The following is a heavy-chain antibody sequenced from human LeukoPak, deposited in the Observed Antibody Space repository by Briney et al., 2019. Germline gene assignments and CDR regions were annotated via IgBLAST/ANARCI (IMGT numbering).Heavy chain of an antibody. D-gene: IGHD6-6*01. CDR1: GYTFTSYG. V-gene: IGHV1-18*01. J-gene: IGHJ4*02. CDR3: ARNAFNTSSENYFDY. Sequence: ASVKVSCKASGYTFTSYGISWVRQAPGQGLEWMGWISAHNGNTNYAQKLQGRVTMTTDTSTSTAYMELRSLKSDDTAVYYCARNAFNTSSENYFDYWGRGTLVTVSS. CDR2: ISAHNGNT.